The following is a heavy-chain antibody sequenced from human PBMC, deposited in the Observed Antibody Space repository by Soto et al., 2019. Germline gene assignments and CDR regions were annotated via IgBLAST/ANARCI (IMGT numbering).Heavy chain of an antibody. J-gene: IGHJ5*02. D-gene: IGHD3-10*02. CDR1: RFTFSSYW. Sequence: EVQLVESGGGLVQPGGSLRLSCTASRFTFSSYWMNWVRQAPGKGLEWVANIKEDGSERYYVDSVKGRFTISRDNAKKSLFLQMNSLRAEDTAVYYCARESMLENRVADWFDPWGQGTQVTVSS. CDR3: ARESMLENRVADWFDP. CDR2: IKEDGSER. V-gene: IGHV3-7*01.